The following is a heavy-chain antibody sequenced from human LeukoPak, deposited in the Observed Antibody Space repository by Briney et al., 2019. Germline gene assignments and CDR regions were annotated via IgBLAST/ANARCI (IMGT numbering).Heavy chain of an antibody. V-gene: IGHV1-2*02. J-gene: IGHJ6*04. CDR3: ARDFDWLLYPNSMDV. CDR1: GYTITNNY. CDR2: INPNSGGT. Sequence: ASVKVSCKASGYTITNNYMHWVRQAPGQGLEWMGWINPNSGGTNYAQKFQGRVTMTRDTSISTAYMELSRLRSDDTAVYYCARDFDWLLYPNSMDVWGKGTTVTISS. D-gene: IGHD3-9*01.